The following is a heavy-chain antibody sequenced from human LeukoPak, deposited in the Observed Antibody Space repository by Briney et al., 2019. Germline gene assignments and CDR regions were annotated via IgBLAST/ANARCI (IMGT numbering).Heavy chain of an antibody. V-gene: IGHV4-39*01. CDR2: IYYSGST. Sequence: SETLSLTCTVSGGSICSSSYYWGWIRQPPGKGLEWIGSIYYSGSTYYNPSLKSRVTISVDTSKNQFSLKLSSVTAADTAVYYCARHRYLQQLDFDYWGQGALVTVSS. CDR1: GGSICSSSYY. D-gene: IGHD6-13*01. J-gene: IGHJ4*02. CDR3: ARHRYLQQLDFDY.